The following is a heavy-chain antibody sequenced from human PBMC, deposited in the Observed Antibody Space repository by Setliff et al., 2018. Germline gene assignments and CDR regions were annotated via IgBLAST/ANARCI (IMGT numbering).Heavy chain of an antibody. Sequence: ASLKVSCKASGYTFSSYAMGWMRQAPGQRLEWMGWINTNTGNPSYAQDFTGRLVFSLDTSVSTAYLQISSLKAEDSAVYYCARASRFGTTVWKGDYYMDVWGKGTTVTVSS. CDR2: INTNTGNP. V-gene: IGHV7-4-1*02. CDR1: GYTFSSYA. D-gene: IGHD4-4*01. J-gene: IGHJ6*03. CDR3: ARASRFGTTVWKGDYYMDV.